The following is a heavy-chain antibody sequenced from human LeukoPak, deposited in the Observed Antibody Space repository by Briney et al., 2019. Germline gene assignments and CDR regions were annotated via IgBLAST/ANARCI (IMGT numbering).Heavy chain of an antibody. CDR3: ARGKSRGSHIDY. D-gene: IGHD1-26*01. V-gene: IGHV4-59*08. Sequence: KASETLSLTCTVSGGSISSYYWNWIRQPPGKGLEWIGSFYDSGNTYYNPSLKSRVTISVDTSKNQFSLKVRSVTAADTAVYFCARGKSRGSHIDYWGQGTLVTVSS. CDR2: FYDSGNT. CDR1: GGSISSYY. J-gene: IGHJ4*02.